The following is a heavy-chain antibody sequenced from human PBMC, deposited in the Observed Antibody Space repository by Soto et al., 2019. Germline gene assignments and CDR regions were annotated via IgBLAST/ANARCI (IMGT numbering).Heavy chain of an antibody. CDR3: ALLDYGDYTGGAFDI. CDR1: GGSISSYY. CDR2: IYYSGST. D-gene: IGHD4-17*01. Sequence: SETLSLTCTVSGGSISSYYWSWIRQPPGKGLEWIGYIYYSGSTNYNPSLKSRVTISVATSKNQFSLKLSSVTAADTAVYYCALLDYGDYTGGAFDIWGQGTMVTVSS. V-gene: IGHV4-59*01. J-gene: IGHJ3*02.